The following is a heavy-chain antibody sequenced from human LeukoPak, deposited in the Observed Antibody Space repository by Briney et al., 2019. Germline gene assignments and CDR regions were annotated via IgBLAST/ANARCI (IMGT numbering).Heavy chain of an antibody. D-gene: IGHD6-13*01. CDR3: ARGLLLGSSSWYRYYYGMDV. J-gene: IGHJ6*02. Sequence: GGSLRLSCAASGFTFSSYAMHWVRQAPGKGLEYVSAISSNGGSTYYANSVKGRFTISRDNSKNTLYLQMGSLRAEDMAVYYCARGLLLGSSSWYRYYYGMDVWGQGTTVTVSS. CDR1: GFTFSSYA. CDR2: ISSNGGST. V-gene: IGHV3-64*01.